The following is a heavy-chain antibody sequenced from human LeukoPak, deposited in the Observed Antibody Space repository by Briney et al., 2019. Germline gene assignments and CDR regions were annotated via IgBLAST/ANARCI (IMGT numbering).Heavy chain of an antibody. CDR2: INAGNGNT. V-gene: IGHV1-3*01. J-gene: IGHJ4*02. D-gene: IGHD3-10*01. CDR1: GYTFTSYA. CDR3: ASGTMVRGVTTDFDY. Sequence: ASVKVSCKASGYTFTSYAMHWVRQAPGQRLEWMGWINAGNGNTKYSQKFQGGVTITRDTSASTAYMELSSLRSEDTAVYYCASGTMVRGVTTDFDYWGQGTLVTVSS.